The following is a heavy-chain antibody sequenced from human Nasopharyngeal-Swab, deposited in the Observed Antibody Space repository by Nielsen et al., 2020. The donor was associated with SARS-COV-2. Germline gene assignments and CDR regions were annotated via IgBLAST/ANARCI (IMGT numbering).Heavy chain of an antibody. J-gene: IGHJ6*02. CDR3: TRDQRTFDWPPMDV. Sequence: GESLKISCAASGFTVSSNYMSWVRQAPGKGLEWVSVIYSGGSTYYADSVKGRFTISRDNTKNTLSLQMNSLRAEDTGIYYCTRDQRTFDWPPMDVWGQGTTVTVSS. V-gene: IGHV3-66*01. D-gene: IGHD3-9*01. CDR2: IYSGGST. CDR1: GFTVSSNY.